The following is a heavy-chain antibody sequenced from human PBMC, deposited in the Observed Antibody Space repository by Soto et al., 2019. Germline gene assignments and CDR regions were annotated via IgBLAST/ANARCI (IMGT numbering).Heavy chain of an antibody. Sequence: GGSLRLSCVASGFTFSSYGMHWVLQAPGKGLEWLAVIWYDGSIKYYADSVKGRFTISRDDSKNTLYLQMDSLRVEDSAIYYCPRAFSPGVAGRLFDFWGLGTLVTVSS. CDR2: IWYDGSIK. CDR3: PRAFSPGVAGRLFDF. J-gene: IGHJ4*02. V-gene: IGHV3-33*08. CDR1: GFTFSSYG. D-gene: IGHD6-19*01.